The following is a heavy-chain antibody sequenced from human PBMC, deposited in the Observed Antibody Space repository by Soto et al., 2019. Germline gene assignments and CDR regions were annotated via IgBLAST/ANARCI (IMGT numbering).Heavy chain of an antibody. Sequence: QVQLQESGPGLVKPSQTLSLTCTVSGGSISSGAYYWSWIRQHPGKGLEWIGYIYYSGSTYYNPSXXXRXXISVDTSKNQFSLKLSSVTAADTAVYYCAIYDSSGSRGFQHWGQGTLVTASS. CDR3: AIYDSSGSRGFQH. CDR1: GGSISSGAYY. V-gene: IGHV4-31*03. J-gene: IGHJ1*01. CDR2: IYYSGST. D-gene: IGHD3-22*01.